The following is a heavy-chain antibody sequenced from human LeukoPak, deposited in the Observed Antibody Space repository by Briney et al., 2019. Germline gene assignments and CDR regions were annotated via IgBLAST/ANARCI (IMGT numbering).Heavy chain of an antibody. CDR1: GGSISSYY. V-gene: IGHV4-59*08. Sequence: SETLSLTCTVSGGSISSYYWSWIRQPPGKGLEWIGYIYYSGSTNYNPSLKSRVTISVDTSKNQFSLKLSSVTAADTAVYYCARQGYSSSWVRFDPWGQGTLVTVSS. J-gene: IGHJ5*02. D-gene: IGHD6-13*01. CDR3: ARQGYSSSWVRFDP. CDR2: IYYSGST.